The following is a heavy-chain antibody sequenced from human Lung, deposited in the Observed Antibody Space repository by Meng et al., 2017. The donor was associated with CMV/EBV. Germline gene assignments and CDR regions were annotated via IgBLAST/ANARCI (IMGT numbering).Heavy chain of an antibody. V-gene: IGHV4-34*01. D-gene: IGHD2-2*01. J-gene: IGHJ6*02. Sequence: LXXAVYGGSFSGYYWSWIRQPPGKGLEWIGEINHSGSTNYNPSLKSRVTISVDTSKNQFSLKLSSVTAADTAVYYCARDLGYCSSTSCYYYYGMDVWGQGXTVTVSS. CDR2: INHSGST. CDR1: GGSFSGYY. CDR3: ARDLGYCSSTSCYYYYGMDV.